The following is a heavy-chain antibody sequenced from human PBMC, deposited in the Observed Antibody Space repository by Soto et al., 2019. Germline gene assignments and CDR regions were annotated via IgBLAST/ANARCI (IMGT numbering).Heavy chain of an antibody. Sequence: QVQLVESGGGVVQPGRSLRLSCAASGFTFSSYTMHWVRKAPVKGLEWVTVISYDGSNHYYADSVKGRFTISRDKSKNTLYLQMTSVRAEDTAVYYCATAKSRSWHNFDCWGQGTLVTVSS. CDR2: ISYDGSNH. V-gene: IGHV3-30-3*01. CDR3: ATAKSRSWHNFDC. J-gene: IGHJ4*02. CDR1: GFTFSSYT. D-gene: IGHD6-13*01.